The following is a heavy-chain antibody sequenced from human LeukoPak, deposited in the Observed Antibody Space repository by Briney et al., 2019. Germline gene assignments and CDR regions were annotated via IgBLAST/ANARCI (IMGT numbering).Heavy chain of an antibody. CDR3: ARGAVRGSYFWPHDY. J-gene: IGHJ4*02. Sequence: HAGGSLRLSCAASGFTVSSNYMSWLRQAPGKGLEWVSVIYSGGSTYYADSVKGRFTISRDNSKNTLYLQMNSLRAEDTAVYYCARGAVRGSYFWPHDYWGQGTLVTVSS. CDR2: IYSGGST. D-gene: IGHD1-26*01. V-gene: IGHV3-66*02. CDR1: GFTVSSNY.